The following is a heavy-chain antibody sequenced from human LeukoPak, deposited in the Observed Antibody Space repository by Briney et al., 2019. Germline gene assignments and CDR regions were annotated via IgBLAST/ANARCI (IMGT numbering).Heavy chain of an antibody. J-gene: IGHJ5*02. CDR3: ARATPLWFGASGGFDP. D-gene: IGHD3-10*01. V-gene: IGHV4-34*01. CDR2: INHSGST. CDR1: GGSFSGYY. Sequence: SETLSLTCAVYGGSFSGYYWSWIRQPPGKGLEWIGEINHSGSTNYNPSLKSRVTISVDTPKNQFSLKLSSVTAADTAVYYCARATPLWFGASGGFDPWGQGTLVTVSS.